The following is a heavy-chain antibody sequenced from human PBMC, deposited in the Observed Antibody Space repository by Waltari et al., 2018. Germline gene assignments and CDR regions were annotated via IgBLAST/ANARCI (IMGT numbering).Heavy chain of an antibody. Sequence: EVQLLQSGAEVKKPGTPVKISCKVSGDTFTDNYIHWIQKAPGKGLQWMGLLVPEYGQAVYEEKFHGRVTMTSDTSIHTAYMELTSLTSEDTAFYYCAAALGGGISASRPFHFWGQGTMITVSS. CDR3: AAALGGGISASRPFHF. V-gene: IGHV1-69-2*01. CDR1: GDTFTDNY. J-gene: IGHJ3*01. CDR2: LVPEYGQA. D-gene: IGHD3-10*01.